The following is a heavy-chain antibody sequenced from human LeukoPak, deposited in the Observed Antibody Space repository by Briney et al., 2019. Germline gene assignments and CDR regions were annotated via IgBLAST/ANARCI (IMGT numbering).Heavy chain of an antibody. CDR1: GYTFTSYG. CDR2: ISAYSGNT. V-gene: IGHV1-18*01. Sequence: ASVKVSCKASGYTFTSYGISWGRQAPGQGLEWMGWISAYSGNTNYAQNLQGRVTMTTDTSTSTAYMELRSLRSDDTAVYYCARAPDDYDFWSGPFDYWGRGTLVTVSS. J-gene: IGHJ4*02. CDR3: ARAPDDYDFWSGPFDY. D-gene: IGHD3-3*01.